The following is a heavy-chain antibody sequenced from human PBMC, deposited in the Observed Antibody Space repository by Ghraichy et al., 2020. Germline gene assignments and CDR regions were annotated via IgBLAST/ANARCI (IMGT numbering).Heavy chain of an antibody. V-gene: IGHV3-21*01. D-gene: IGHD1-26*01. Sequence: GSLNISCAASGFTFSSYSINWVRQTPGKGLEWVSVISSSSSYIYYADSVKGRFTISRDNAKNSLYLKMNSLRAEDTAVYYCAREALGAPSIDYWGQGTLVTVSS. CDR1: GFTFSSYS. CDR3: AREALGAPSIDY. J-gene: IGHJ4*02. CDR2: ISSSSSYI.